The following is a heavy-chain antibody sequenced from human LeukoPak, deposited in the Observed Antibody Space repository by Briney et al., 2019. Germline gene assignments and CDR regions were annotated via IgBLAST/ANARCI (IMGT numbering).Heavy chain of an antibody. J-gene: IGHJ4*02. V-gene: IGHV3-23*01. D-gene: IGHD3-10*01. CDR1: GFTLNNYA. CDR2: MSGSGSDT. Sequence: GGSLRLSCAASGFTLNNYAMSWVRQAPGKGLEWVSAMSGSGSDTFYADSVKGRFTISRDHSRTTLFLQMNSLRAEDTAVYYCAKGGISLVRGSFDYWGQGTLVTVSS. CDR3: AKGGISLVRGSFDY.